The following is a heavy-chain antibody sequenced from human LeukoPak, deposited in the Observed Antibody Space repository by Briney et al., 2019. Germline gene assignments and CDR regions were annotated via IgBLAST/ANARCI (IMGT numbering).Heavy chain of an antibody. D-gene: IGHD2-15*01. CDR2: ISGSGGST. Sequence: GGSLRLSCAASGFTFSSYWMSWVRQAPGKGLEWVSAISGSGGSTYYADSVKGRFTISRDNSKNTLYLQMNSLRAEDTAVYYCAKEGIPRGGGEGLDYWGQGTLVTVSS. CDR3: AKEGIPRGGGEGLDY. CDR1: GFTFSSYW. J-gene: IGHJ4*02. V-gene: IGHV3-23*01.